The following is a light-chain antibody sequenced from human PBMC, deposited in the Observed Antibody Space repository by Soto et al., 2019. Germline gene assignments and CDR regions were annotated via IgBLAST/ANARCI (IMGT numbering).Light chain of an antibody. V-gene: IGKV3-15*01. CDR3: QRYNDWPPWT. Sequence: EIVMTQSPATLSVSPGERATLFCRASQSIGSNLAWYQQKPGQAPRLLIHGASTRATSVPARFNGSGSGTDFTLSISSLQSDDFAVYYCQRYNDWPPWTFGPGTKVEI. CDR1: QSIGSN. CDR2: GAS. J-gene: IGKJ1*01.